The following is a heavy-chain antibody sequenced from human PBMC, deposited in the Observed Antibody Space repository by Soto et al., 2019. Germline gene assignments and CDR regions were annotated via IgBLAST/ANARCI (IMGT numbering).Heavy chain of an antibody. Sequence: QVQLVESGGGVVQPGRSLRLSCAASGFTFNTYGMNWVRQAPGKGLEWVAVIWYDGSQKYYAASVKGRFTASRDNSKRTMYLEMNSLRVEDTAVYFCARVDCTGNNCRPYAYYPMDVWGQGTTVTVSS. J-gene: IGHJ6*02. V-gene: IGHV3-33*01. D-gene: IGHD2-8*02. CDR2: IWYDGSQK. CDR1: GFTFNTYG. CDR3: ARVDCTGNNCRPYAYYPMDV.